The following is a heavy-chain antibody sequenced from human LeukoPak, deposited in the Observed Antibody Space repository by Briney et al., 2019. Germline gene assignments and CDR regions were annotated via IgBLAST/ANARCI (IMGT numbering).Heavy chain of an antibody. D-gene: IGHD3-22*01. V-gene: IGHV1-2*06. Sequence: ASVKVSCKASGYTITGYYMHWVRQAPGQGLEWMGRINPKSGDTNSAQKFQGRITMTRDTSINTAYMELSRLRSDDTAVYFCARGRGDDTVSYFDYWGQGTLVTVSS. J-gene: IGHJ4*02. CDR1: GYTITGYY. CDR3: ARGRGDDTVSYFDY. CDR2: INPKSGDT.